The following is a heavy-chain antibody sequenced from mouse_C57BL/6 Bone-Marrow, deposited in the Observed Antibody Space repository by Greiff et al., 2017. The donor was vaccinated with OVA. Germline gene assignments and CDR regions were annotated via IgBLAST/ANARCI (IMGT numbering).Heavy chain of an antibody. CDR2: IHPNSGST. CDR1: GFNIKDYY. Sequence: QVQLQQSGAELVRPGASVKLSCTASGFNIKDYYMHWVKQRPEQGLEWIGMIHPNSGSTNYNEKFKSKATLTVDKSSSTAYMQLSSLTSEDSAVYYCAVYGSKNFDYWGQGTTLTVSS. V-gene: IGHV1-64*01. J-gene: IGHJ2*01. D-gene: IGHD1-1*01. CDR3: AVYGSKNFDY.